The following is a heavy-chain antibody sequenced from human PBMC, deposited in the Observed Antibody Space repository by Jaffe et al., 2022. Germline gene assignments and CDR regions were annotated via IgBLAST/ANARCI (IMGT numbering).Heavy chain of an antibody. J-gene: IGHJ4*02. CDR2: ISFDGSTH. V-gene: IGHV3-30*18. CDR1: GFVFSHYG. CDR3: AKEHHDDYSGGFSKSFYFDV. D-gene: IGHD3-3*01. Sequence: QVHLVESGGGVVQPGGSLRLSCAASGFVFSHYGMHWVRQPPGKGLEWVALISFDGSTHSYADSVKGRFTISRDDSKSSLWLQLNSLRSEDTAVYYCAKEHHDDYSGGFSKSFYFDVWGQGTLVAVSS.